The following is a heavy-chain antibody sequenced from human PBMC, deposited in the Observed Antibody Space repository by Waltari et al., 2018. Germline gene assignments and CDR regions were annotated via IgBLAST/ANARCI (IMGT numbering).Heavy chain of an antibody. V-gene: IGHV4-38-2*01. Sequence: QVQLQESGPGLVKPSETLSLTCAVSGYSISSGYYWGWIRQPPGKGLEWIGSIYHSGSTYYNPSLKSRVTISVDTSKNQFSLKLSSVTAADTAVYYCARQEYYYDSSAEYYCDYWGQGTLV. J-gene: IGHJ4*02. D-gene: IGHD3-22*01. CDR2: IYHSGST. CDR1: GYSISSGYY. CDR3: ARQEYYYDSSAEYYCDY.